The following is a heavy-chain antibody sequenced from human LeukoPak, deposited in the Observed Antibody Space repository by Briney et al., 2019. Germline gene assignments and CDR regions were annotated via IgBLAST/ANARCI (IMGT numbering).Heavy chain of an antibody. D-gene: IGHD2-15*01. J-gene: IGHJ1*01. CDR3: ARDVYCSGGSCYQH. CDR2: IYSDGST. V-gene: IGHV3-53*01. Sequence: GGSLRLSCAASGFTVSSNYMSWVRQAPGKGLEWVSVIYSDGSTYYADSVKGRFTISRDNSKNTLYLQINSLRAEDTAVYYCARDVYCSGGSCYQHWGQGTLVTVSS. CDR1: GFTVSSNY.